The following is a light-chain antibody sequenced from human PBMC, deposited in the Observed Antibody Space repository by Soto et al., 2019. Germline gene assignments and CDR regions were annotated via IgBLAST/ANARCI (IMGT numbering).Light chain of an antibody. CDR3: QPYGNSPLT. CDR1: QSVSSSY. V-gene: IGKV3-20*01. Sequence: EIVLTQSPGTLSLSPGERATLSCRASQSVSSSYLAWYQQKPGQAPRLLIYGASSRATGIPDRFSGSGSGPDFTLTISRLEPEDFAVYYCQPYGNSPLTFGQGTKVEIK. CDR2: GAS. J-gene: IGKJ1*01.